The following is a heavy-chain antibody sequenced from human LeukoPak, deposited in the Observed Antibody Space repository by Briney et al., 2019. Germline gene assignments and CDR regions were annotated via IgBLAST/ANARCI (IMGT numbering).Heavy chain of an antibody. D-gene: IGHD2-15*01. V-gene: IGHV1-18*04. J-gene: IGHJ6*04. CDR1: GYTFTSYG. CDR3: ARACSGGSCYSNYYGMDV. CDR2: IGAYNGNT. Sequence: ASVKVSCKASGYTFTSYGISWVRQAPGQGLEWMGWIGAYNGNTNYAQKLQGRVTMTTDTSTSTAYMELRSLRSDDTAVYYCARACSGGSCYSNYYGMDVWGKGTTVTVSS.